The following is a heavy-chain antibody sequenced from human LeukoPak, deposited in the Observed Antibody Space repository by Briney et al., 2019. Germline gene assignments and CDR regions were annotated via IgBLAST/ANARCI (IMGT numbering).Heavy chain of an antibody. D-gene: IGHD3-10*01. CDR1: GFVFSDYT. CDR3: ARVGTAPITLLPHFGY. V-gene: IGHV3-21*01. J-gene: IGHJ4*02. CDR2: ISATTKYI. Sequence: PGGSLRLSCVASGFVFSDYTMTWVRQAPGRGLEWVSSISATTKYITYADSMRGRFTISRDNAMNSVYLQMSSLRAEDTAVYYCARVGTAPITLLPHFGYWGQGALVTVSS.